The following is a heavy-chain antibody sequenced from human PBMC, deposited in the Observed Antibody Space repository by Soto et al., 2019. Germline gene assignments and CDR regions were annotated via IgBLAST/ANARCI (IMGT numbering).Heavy chain of an antibody. CDR2: VSWTNISF. J-gene: IGHJ4*02. V-gene: IGHV3-9*01. Sequence: GGSLRLSCAASGFTFSSYGIHWVRQVPGRGLEWVSGVSWTNISFGYADSVKGRFTISRDNARNSLYLQMNSLRREDTAFYYCAKDRNTAMVTGDFDYWGQGILVTVSS. CDR3: AKDRNTAMVTGDFDY. CDR1: GFTFSSYG. D-gene: IGHD5-18*01.